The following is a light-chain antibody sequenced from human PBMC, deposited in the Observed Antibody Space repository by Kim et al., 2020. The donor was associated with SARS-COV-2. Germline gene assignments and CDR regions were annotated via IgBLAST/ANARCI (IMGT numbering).Light chain of an antibody. Sequence: RPTATRTWTGNSNNVGNRVVAWRRQHEGHHPKRLSSGNDNRPSGISERFSASRSGKTASLTITGRQHEDEADYYCSAWDDSLSAWLFGGGTQLTVL. CDR3: SAWDDSLSAWL. V-gene: IGLV10-54*04. CDR2: GND. CDR1: SNNVGNRV. J-gene: IGLJ3*02.